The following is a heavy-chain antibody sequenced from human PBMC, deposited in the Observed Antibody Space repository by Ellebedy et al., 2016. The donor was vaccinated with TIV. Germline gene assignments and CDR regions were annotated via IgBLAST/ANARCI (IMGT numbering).Heavy chain of an antibody. Sequence: GGSLRLSXAASGFIFSSYGMHWVRQAPGKGLEWVAVISYDGSNKYYADSVKGRFTISRDNSKNTLYLQMNSLRAEDTAVYYCARVGYCSSTSCYAGDYWGQGTLVTVSS. J-gene: IGHJ4*02. D-gene: IGHD2-2*01. V-gene: IGHV3-33*05. CDR1: GFIFSSYG. CDR3: ARVGYCSSTSCYAGDY. CDR2: ISYDGSNK.